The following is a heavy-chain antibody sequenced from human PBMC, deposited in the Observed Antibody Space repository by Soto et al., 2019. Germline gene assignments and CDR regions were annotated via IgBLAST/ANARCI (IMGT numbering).Heavy chain of an antibody. D-gene: IGHD3-3*01. CDR3: ARLGTYYDFWSGYYGAFDI. V-gene: IGHV4-59*01. CDR2: IYYSGST. J-gene: IGHJ3*02. CDR1: GGSISSYY. Sequence: QVQLQESGPGLVKPSETLSLTCTVSGGSISSYYWSWIRQPPGKGLEWIGYIYYSGSTNYNPSLKSRCTISVDTSKNQFSLKLSSVTAAETAVYYCARLGTYYDFWSGYYGAFDIWGQGTMVTVSS.